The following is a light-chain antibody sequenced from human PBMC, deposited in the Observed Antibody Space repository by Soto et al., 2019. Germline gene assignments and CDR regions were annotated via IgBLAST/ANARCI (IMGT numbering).Light chain of an antibody. V-gene: IGKV3-20*01. CDR1: PSITSTY. CDR2: GAS. Sequence: EIVLTQSPGTQSLSPGERATLSSSASPSITSTYLAWYQQKPGQAPRLLIYGASSRASGIPDRFSGSGSGTDFTLTVSRLEPDDFAVYYCQQYGSSPPFTFGLGTKVDIK. CDR3: QQYGSSPPFT. J-gene: IGKJ3*01.